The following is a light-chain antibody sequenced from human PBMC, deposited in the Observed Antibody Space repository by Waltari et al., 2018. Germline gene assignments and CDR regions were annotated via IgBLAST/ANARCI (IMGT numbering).Light chain of an antibody. CDR2: EVT. CDR3: CSYAGNFTGV. CDR1: TSDVGSYNF. Sequence: QSALTQPASVSGSPRQSITISCTGTTSDVGSYNFVSWYQQYPGKAPKLMIYEVTKRPSGVSNRFSGSKSGNTASLTISGLQAEDEADYYCCSYAGNFTGVFGGGTKLTVL. J-gene: IGLJ2*01. V-gene: IGLV2-23*02.